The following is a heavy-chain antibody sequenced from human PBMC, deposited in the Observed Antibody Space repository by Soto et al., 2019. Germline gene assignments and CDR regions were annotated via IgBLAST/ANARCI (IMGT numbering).Heavy chain of an antibody. CDR1: GFTFHDYA. J-gene: IGHJ4*02. V-gene: IGHV3-9*01. CDR3: AKDISLGELSAPDH. CDR2: MSWNRGSI. Sequence: PGGSLRLSCAASGFTFHDYAMHWVRQAPGKGLEWVSGMSWNRGSIAYADSVKGRFTISRDNAKNSLYLQMNSLRPEDTALYYCAKDISLGELSAPDHWGQGTLVTVSS. D-gene: IGHD3-16*02.